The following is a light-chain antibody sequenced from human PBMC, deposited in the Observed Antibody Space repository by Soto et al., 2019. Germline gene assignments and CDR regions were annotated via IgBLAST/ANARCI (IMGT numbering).Light chain of an antibody. CDR1: QSVTSNY. J-gene: IGKJ1*01. V-gene: IGKV3-20*01. CDR3: QQYASSPWT. Sequence: EIVLTQSPGTLSLSPGERATLSCRASQSVTSNYLAWYQQKPGQAPSLLIYGASARAAGIPDRFSGSGTGTDFALTISGLEPEDFAVYFCQQYASSPWTFGQGTKLDIK. CDR2: GAS.